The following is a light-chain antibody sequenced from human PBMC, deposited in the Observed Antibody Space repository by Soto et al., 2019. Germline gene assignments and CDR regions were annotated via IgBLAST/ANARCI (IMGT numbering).Light chain of an antibody. Sequence: DIQMTQSPSSLPASVGDRVTITSRASQDIGNGLGWFPQTRGKAPKRXIYAASRLQSGVPSVFSGSGAGTEFTLTISSLQPEDFATYYCLQHNTCTITFGQGTRLEIK. CDR2: AAS. CDR3: LQHNTCTIT. J-gene: IGKJ5*01. CDR1: QDIGNG. V-gene: IGKV1-17*01.